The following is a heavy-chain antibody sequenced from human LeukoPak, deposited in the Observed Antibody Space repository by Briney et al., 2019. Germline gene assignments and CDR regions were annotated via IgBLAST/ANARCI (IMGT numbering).Heavy chain of an antibody. V-gene: IGHV1-69*05. Sequence: SVKVSCKASGGTFSSYAISWVRQAPGQGLEWMGRIIPIFGTANYARKFQGRVTITTDESTSTAYMELSSLRSEDTAVYYCARGGMAAAGISDDYWGQGTLVTVSS. CDR2: IIPIFGTA. CDR1: GGTFSSYA. CDR3: ARGGMAAAGISDDY. J-gene: IGHJ4*02. D-gene: IGHD6-13*01.